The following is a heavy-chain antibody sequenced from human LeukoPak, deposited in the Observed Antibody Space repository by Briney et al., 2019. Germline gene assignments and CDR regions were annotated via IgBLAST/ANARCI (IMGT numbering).Heavy chain of an antibody. V-gene: IGHV3-23*01. CDR2: ISDSGGGT. CDR3: AKVQGGYDWNSDY. Sequence: PGGCLRLSCAASGFTFSNYAVNWVSQAPRKGLEGVSSISDSGGGTYYADAVRGRFVISRNNTKNTMYLQMNSLSADDTAVYYCAKVQGGYDWNSDYWGQGTLVTVSS. CDR1: GFTFSNYA. D-gene: IGHD1-20*01. J-gene: IGHJ4*02.